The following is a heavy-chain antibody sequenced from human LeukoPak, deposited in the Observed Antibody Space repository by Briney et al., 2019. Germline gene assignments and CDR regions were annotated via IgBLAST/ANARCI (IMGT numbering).Heavy chain of an antibody. V-gene: IGHV1-24*01. Sequence: ASVKVSCKVSGYTLTELSMHWVRQAPGKGLEWMGGFDPEDGETIYAQKFQGRVTMTEDTSTDTAYMELSSLRSEDTAVYYCATVFGGVVIMGTVGYWGQGTLVTVSS. CDR1: GYTLTELS. J-gene: IGHJ4*02. CDR3: ATVFGGVVIMGTVGY. CDR2: FDPEDGET. D-gene: IGHD3-3*01.